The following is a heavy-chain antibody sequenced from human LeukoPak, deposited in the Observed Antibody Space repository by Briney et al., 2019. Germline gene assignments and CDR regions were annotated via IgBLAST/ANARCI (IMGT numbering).Heavy chain of an antibody. Sequence: SETLSLTCTVSGGSISSHYWSWIRQPPPKGLAWIAYLFDSVNTKDNPSLQTRLTLSADTSKNQFSLRLSSVTAAAPAVYYCATIKRGSIFGYFDFWGQGIKVTVSS. V-gene: IGHV4-59*11. CDR2: LFDSVNT. D-gene: IGHD5-18*01. CDR3: ATIKRGSIFGYFDF. J-gene: IGHJ4*02. CDR1: GGSISSHY.